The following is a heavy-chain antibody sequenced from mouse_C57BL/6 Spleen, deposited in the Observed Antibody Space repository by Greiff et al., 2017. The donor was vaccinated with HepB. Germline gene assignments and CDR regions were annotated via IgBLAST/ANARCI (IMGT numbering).Heavy chain of an antibody. J-gene: IGHJ1*03. Sequence: QVQLKQSGTELVKPGASVKLSCKASGYTFTSYWMHWVKQRPGQGLEWIGNINPSNGGNNYNEKFKSKATLTVDKSSSTAYMQLSSLTSEDSAVYYCERSRYYGSSYWYFGVWGTGTTVTVSS. CDR3: ERSRYYGSSYWYFGV. V-gene: IGHV1-53*01. CDR1: GYTFTSYW. CDR2: INPSNGGN. D-gene: IGHD1-1*01.